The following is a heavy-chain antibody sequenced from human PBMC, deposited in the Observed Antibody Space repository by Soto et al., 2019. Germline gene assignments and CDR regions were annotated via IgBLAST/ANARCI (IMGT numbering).Heavy chain of an antibody. CDR2: TYYRSKWYN. CDR3: ARDSSCRSTSCYVSYYYYYMDV. Sequence: SQTLSLTCAISGDSVSSNSAAWNWIRQSPSRGLEWLGRTYYRSKWYNDYAVSVKSRITINPDTSKNQLSLQLNSVTPEDTAVYYCARDSSCRSTSCYVSYYYYYMDVWGKGTTVTVSS. V-gene: IGHV6-1*01. CDR1: GDSVSSNSAA. D-gene: IGHD2-2*01. J-gene: IGHJ6*03.